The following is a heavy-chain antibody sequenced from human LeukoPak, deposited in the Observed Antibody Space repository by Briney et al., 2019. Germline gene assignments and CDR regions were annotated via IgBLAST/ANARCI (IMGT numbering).Heavy chain of an antibody. CDR1: GFMFHDYA. CDR2: ISGDGGST. CDR3: ARESESSGWYDY. V-gene: IGHV3-43*02. Sequence: GGSLGLSCAAPGFMFHDYAIHWVRQAPGKGLEWVSLISGDGGSTFYADSVKGRFTISRDNSKDSLYLQMNSLRSDDTALYYCARESESSGWYDYWGQGTLVTVSS. D-gene: IGHD6-19*01. J-gene: IGHJ4*02.